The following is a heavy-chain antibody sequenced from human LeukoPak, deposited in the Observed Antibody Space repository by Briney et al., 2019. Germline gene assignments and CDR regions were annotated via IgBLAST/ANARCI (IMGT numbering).Heavy chain of an antibody. J-gene: IGHJ4*02. CDR2: INPNSGGT. V-gene: IGHV1-2*02. Sequence: EASVKVSCKASGYTFTGYYMHWVRQAPGQGLEWMGWINPNSGGTNYAQKFQGRVTMTRDTSISTAYMELSRLRSDDTAVYYCARNRNTAMVDPDYWGQGTLVTVSS. CDR1: GYTFTGYY. D-gene: IGHD5-18*01. CDR3: ARNRNTAMVDPDY.